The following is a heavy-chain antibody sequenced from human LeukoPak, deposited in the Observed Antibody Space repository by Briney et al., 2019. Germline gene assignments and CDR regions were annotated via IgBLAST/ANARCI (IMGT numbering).Heavy chain of an antibody. CDR1: GFTFSSYA. D-gene: IGHD2-2*01. Sequence: GGSLRLSCAASGFTFSSYAMLWVRQAPGKGLEYVSAISSNGGSTYYANSVKGRFTISRDNSKNTLYLQMNSLRTEDTAVYYCANAVSRDCSSTSCYLSDYWGQGTLVTVSS. J-gene: IGHJ4*02. V-gene: IGHV3-64*01. CDR3: ANAVSRDCSSTSCYLSDY. CDR2: ISSNGGST.